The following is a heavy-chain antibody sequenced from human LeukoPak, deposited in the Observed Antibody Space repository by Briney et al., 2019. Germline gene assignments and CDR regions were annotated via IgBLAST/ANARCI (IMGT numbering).Heavy chain of an antibody. D-gene: IGHD3-22*01. J-gene: IGHJ4*02. CDR1: GGSISSHY. CDR3: ARGPGLRRRYYDSSGSLDY. Sequence: PSETLSLTCTVSGGSISSHYWSWIRQPPGKGLEWIGYICYSGSTNYNPSLKSRVTISVDTSKNQFSLKLSSVTAADTAVYYCARGPGLRRRYYDSSGSLDYWGQGTLVTVSS. CDR2: ICYSGST. V-gene: IGHV4-59*11.